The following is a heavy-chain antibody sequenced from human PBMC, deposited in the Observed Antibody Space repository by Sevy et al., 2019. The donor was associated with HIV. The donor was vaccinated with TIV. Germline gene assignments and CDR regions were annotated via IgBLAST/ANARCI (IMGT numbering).Heavy chain of an antibody. CDR1: GYSVSDLS. CDR2: YDPEDGET. Sequence: ASVKVSCKVSGYSVSDLSIHWVRQAPGKGLEWMAGYDPEDGETIYAQKFQGRVTMTEDTSTDTAYMELSSLRSEDTAVYYCATSPYYYDSSRDAFDIWGQGTMVTVSS. V-gene: IGHV1-24*01. J-gene: IGHJ3*02. D-gene: IGHD3-22*01. CDR3: ATSPYYYDSSRDAFDI.